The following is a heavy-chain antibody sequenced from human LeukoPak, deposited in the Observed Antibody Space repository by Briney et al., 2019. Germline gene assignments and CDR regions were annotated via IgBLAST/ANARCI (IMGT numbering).Heavy chain of an antibody. J-gene: IGHJ2*01. CDR3: ARGGNHGDYWYFDL. CDR2: IKQDGSEK. D-gene: IGHD4-17*01. V-gene: IGHV3-7*01. Sequence: GGSLRLSCAASGFTFSSYAMSWVRQAPGKGPEWVANIKQDGSEKYYVDSVKGRFTISRDNAETSLHLQMNSLRAEDTAVYYCARGGNHGDYWYFDLWGRGTLVTVSS. CDR1: GFTFSSYA.